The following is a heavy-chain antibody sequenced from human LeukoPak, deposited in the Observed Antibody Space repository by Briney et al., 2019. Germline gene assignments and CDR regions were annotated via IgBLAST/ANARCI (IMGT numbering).Heavy chain of an antibody. D-gene: IGHD6-19*01. V-gene: IGHV3-23*01. CDR3: ARESGSGEFDY. CDR1: GFTFSRSA. Sequence: GGSLRLSCAASGFTFSRSAMTWVRQGPGTGLEFVASIIYSGGATYYADSVKGRFTISRDNSKNTLCLQMNSLRAEDTAVYYCARESGSGEFDYWGQGTLVTVSS. CDR2: IIYSGGAT. J-gene: IGHJ4*02.